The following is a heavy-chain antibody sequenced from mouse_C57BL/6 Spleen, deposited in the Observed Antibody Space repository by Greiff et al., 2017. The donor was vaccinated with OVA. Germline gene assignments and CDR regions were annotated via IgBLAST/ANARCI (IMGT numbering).Heavy chain of an antibody. CDR3: TKFITTVQYAMDY. V-gene: IGHV1-15*01. CDR2: IDPETGGT. D-gene: IGHD1-1*01. Sequence: QVQLQQSGAELVRPGASVTLSCKASGYTFTDYEMHWVKQTPVHGLEWIGAIDPETGGTAYNQKFKGKAILTADKSSSTAYMELRSLTSEDSAVYYCTKFITTVQYAMDYWGQGTSVTVSS. J-gene: IGHJ4*01. CDR1: GYTFTDYE.